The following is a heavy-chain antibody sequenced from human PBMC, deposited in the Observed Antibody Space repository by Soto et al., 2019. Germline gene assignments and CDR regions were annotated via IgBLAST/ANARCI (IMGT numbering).Heavy chain of an antibody. V-gene: IGHV1-69*02. Sequence: SVKVSCKASGGTFSSYTISWVRQAPGQGLEWMGRIIPILGIANYAQKFQGRVTITADKSTSTAYMELSSLRSEDTAVYYYATVLVLRCLEWLAPRTAQFDYWGQGTLVTVSS. CDR2: IIPILGIA. CDR3: ATVLVLRCLEWLAPRTAQFDY. D-gene: IGHD3-3*01. J-gene: IGHJ4*02. CDR1: GGTFSSYT.